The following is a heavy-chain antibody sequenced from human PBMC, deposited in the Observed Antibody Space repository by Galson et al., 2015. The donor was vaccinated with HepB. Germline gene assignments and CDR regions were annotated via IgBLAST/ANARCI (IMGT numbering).Heavy chain of an antibody. Sequence: SVKVSCKASGGTFSSYAISWVRQAPGQGLEWMGGIIPIFGTANYAQKFQGRVTITADKSTSTAYMELSSLRSEDTAVYYCARGRSPRAIFGVVTLPDYWGQGTLVTVSS. CDR2: IIPIFGTA. J-gene: IGHJ4*02. D-gene: IGHD3-3*01. V-gene: IGHV1-69*06. CDR1: GGTFSSYA. CDR3: ARGRSPRAIFGVVTLPDY.